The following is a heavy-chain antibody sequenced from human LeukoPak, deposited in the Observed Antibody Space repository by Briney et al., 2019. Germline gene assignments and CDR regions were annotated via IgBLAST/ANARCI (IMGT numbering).Heavy chain of an antibody. CDR1: GYTFTDYY. D-gene: IGHD2-2*02. CDR3: ATWADCSSTSCYTLYYYYMYV. Sequence: ATVKISRMLCGYTFTDYYMHWVQQAPGKGREWMGLVDTEDGETIYAEKFQGRVTMNADTSTDTAYMELSSLRSEDTAVYYCATWADCSSTSCYTLYYYYMYVWGKGTTVTVS. J-gene: IGHJ6*03. V-gene: IGHV1-69-2*01. CDR2: VDTEDGET.